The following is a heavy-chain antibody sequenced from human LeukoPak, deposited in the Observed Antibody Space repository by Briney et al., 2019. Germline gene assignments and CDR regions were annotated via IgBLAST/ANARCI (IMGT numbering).Heavy chain of an antibody. J-gene: IGHJ5*02. Sequence: PGGSLRLSCAASGFTFTSYSMNWVRQAPGKGLEWVSTISGGGGSTSYADSVKGRFTISRDSSRNTLYLQMNSLRAEDTAVYYCAKQFVDIWGQGTLVTVSS. CDR3: AKQFVDI. D-gene: IGHD5-24*01. V-gene: IGHV3-23*01. CDR1: GFTFTSYS. CDR2: ISGGGGST.